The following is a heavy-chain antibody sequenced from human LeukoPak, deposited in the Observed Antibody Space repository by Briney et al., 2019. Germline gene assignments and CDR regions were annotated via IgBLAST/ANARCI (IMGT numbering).Heavy chain of an antibody. V-gene: IGHV3-48*01. J-gene: IGHJ6*02. CDR1: GFTFSSYS. Sequence: GRSLRLSCAASGFTFSSYSMNWVRQAPGKGLEWVSYISSSSSTIYYADSVKGRFTISRDNAKNSLYLQMNSLRAEDTAVYYCARESEWELSSHYYYGMDVWGQGTTVTVSS. CDR2: ISSSSSTI. D-gene: IGHD1-26*01. CDR3: ARESEWELSSHYYYGMDV.